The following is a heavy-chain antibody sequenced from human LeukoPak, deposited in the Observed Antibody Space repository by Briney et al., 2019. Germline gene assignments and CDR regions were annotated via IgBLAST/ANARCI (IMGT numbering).Heavy chain of an antibody. Sequence: ASVKVSCKASGYTFKAYYIHWLRQAPGQGFEWMGWITPTSGDTKYSQNFQDNVSMPRDMSITPGFLKLSRLTSDDTAVYYCARLRGTRYGGLFDSWGQGTLVTVSS. V-gene: IGHV1-2*02. CDR2: ITPTSGDT. J-gene: IGHJ4*02. D-gene: IGHD4-23*01. CDR3: ARLRGTRYGGLFDS. CDR1: GYTFKAYY.